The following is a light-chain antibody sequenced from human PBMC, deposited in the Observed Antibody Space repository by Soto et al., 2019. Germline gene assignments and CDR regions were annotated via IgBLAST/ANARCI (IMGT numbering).Light chain of an antibody. Sequence: QSVLTQPASVSGSPGQSITISCTGTSSDVGAYDYVSGYQQHPDKAPNLMIYEVSNRPSGGSIRFSGSKSVNTATLTISGLQTEDDADYYCSSYTSSSTRDFGTGTKVPV. CDR1: SSDVGAYDY. CDR3: SSYTSSSTRD. CDR2: EVS. V-gene: IGLV2-14*03. J-gene: IGLJ1*01.